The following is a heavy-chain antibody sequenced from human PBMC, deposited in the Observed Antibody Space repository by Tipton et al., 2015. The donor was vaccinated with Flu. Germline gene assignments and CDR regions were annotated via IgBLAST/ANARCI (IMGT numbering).Heavy chain of an antibody. CDR2: VHYSGTT. V-gene: IGHV4-59*12. Sequence: TLSLTCTVSGDSLSSYYWSWIRQSPGKGLEWIGQVHYSGTTNYNPSLKSRVTISLDKSKKQFSLQLASVTAADTAVYYCARDPSLGMPEYFDHWGQGILVTASS. CDR3: ARDPSLGMPEYFDH. J-gene: IGHJ4*02. CDR1: GDSLSSYY. D-gene: IGHD2-2*01.